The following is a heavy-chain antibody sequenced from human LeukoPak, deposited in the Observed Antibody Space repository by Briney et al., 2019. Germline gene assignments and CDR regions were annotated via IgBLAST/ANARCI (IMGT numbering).Heavy chain of an antibody. V-gene: IGHV4-4*07. J-gene: IGHJ4*02. D-gene: IGHD4-23*01. Sequence: PSETLSLTCVVSGYSIRTGYYWGWIRQPAGKGLEWIGRIYTSGSTNYNPSLKSRVTMSVDTSKNQFSLKLSSVTAADTAVYYCAREDKGGNRVNYWGQGTLVTVSS. CDR3: AREDKGGNRVNY. CDR2: IYTSGST. CDR1: GYSIRTGYY.